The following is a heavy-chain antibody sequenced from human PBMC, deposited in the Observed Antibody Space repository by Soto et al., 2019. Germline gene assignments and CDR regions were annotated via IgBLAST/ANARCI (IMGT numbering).Heavy chain of an antibody. J-gene: IGHJ4*02. CDR1: GYTFTSYG. CDR3: ARGRVAVSGGGFSDY. CDR2: ISAYNGHT. V-gene: IGHV1-18*01. D-gene: IGHD6-19*01. Sequence: QVQLVQSGAEVKKPGASVKVSCKASGYTFTSYGISWVRQAPGQGLEWMGWISAYNGHTNYAQKLQSRVTMPTDTSTRTACRGLRSLGSDDTAVYYCARGRVAVSGGGFSDYWGQGTLVTVSS.